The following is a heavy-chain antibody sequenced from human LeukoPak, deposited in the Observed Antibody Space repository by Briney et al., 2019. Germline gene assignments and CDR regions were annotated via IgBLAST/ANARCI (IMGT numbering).Heavy chain of an antibody. D-gene: IGHD4-17*01. V-gene: IGHV3-48*01. Sequence: GGSLRLSCAASGFTFSSYSMNWVRQAPGKGLEWVSYISSSSSTIYYADSVKGRFSISRDNAKNSLYLQMNSLRAEDTAVYYCARDHDGDYVTRYYYYYGMDVWGQGTTVTVSS. CDR3: ARDHDGDYVTRYYYYYGMDV. CDR2: ISSSSSTI. CDR1: GFTFSSYS. J-gene: IGHJ6*02.